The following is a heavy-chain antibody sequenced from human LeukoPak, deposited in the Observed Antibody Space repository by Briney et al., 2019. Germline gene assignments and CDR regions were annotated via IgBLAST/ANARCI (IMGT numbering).Heavy chain of an antibody. V-gene: IGHV3-66*01. J-gene: IGHJ4*02. D-gene: IGHD3-10*01. CDR3: ARGAGERYFDY. CDR1: GFTFSTYA. Sequence: GGSLRLSCAASGFTFSTYAMSWVRQAPGKGLEWVSVTYSGGSTYYADSVKGRFTISRDNSKNTLYLQMNSLRAEDTAVYYCARGAGERYFDYWGQGTLVTVSS. CDR2: TYSGGST.